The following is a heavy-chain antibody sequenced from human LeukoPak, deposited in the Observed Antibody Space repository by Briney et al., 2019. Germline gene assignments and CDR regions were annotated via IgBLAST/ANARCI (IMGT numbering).Heavy chain of an antibody. D-gene: IGHD4-23*01. CDR2: IYPGDPDT. V-gene: IGHV5-51*01. CDR1: GYSFISYW. CDR3: ARHHGATVVTPGYDY. Sequence: GESLKISCKGSGYSFISYWIGWVRQMPGKGLEWMGIIYPGDPDTRYSPSFQGQVTISADKSISTAYLQWSSLKASDTAMYYCARHHGATVVTPGYDYWGQGTLVTVSS. J-gene: IGHJ4*02.